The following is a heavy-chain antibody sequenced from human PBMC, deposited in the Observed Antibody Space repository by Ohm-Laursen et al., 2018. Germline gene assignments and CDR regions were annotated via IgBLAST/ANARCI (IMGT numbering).Heavy chain of an antibody. J-gene: IGHJ6*02. D-gene: IGHD6-19*01. CDR1: GFSLSSYS. V-gene: IGHV3-48*01. CDR2: IDTSSRGI. CDR3: ARGAVAGMGGLWYYYGMDV. Sequence: SLRLSCTASGFSLSSYSMNWVRQAPGKGLQWVSYIDTSSRGIYSADSVKGRFTISRDNAKNSLYLQMNSLRAGDTAVYYCARGAVAGMGGLWYYYGMDVWGQGTTVTVSS.